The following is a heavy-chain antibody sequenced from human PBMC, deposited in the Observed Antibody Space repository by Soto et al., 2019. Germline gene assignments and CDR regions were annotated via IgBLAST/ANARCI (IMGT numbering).Heavy chain of an antibody. J-gene: IGHJ4*02. V-gene: IGHV1-69*12. D-gene: IGHD6-13*01. CDR1: GGTFSSYA. Sequence: QVQLVQSRAEVKKPGSSVKVSCKASGGTFSSYAISWVRLAPGQGLEWMGWIIPIFGTANYAQKFQGRVTITADESTSTAYMELSSLRSEDTAVYYCARSRSIAAAGNYFDYWGQGTLVTVSS. CDR3: ARSRSIAAAGNYFDY. CDR2: IIPIFGTA.